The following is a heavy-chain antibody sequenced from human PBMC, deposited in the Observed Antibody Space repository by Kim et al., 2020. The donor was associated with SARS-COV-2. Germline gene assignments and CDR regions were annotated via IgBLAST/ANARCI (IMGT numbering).Heavy chain of an antibody. CDR1: EFPFSSYV. J-gene: IGHJ4*02. Sequence: GGSLRLSCAASEFPFSSYVMSWVRQAPGKGLEWVSAIGGISTFYADSVKGRFTISRNNSKNTLYLQMNSLRAEDTAVYYCAKDRDRGCSSTSCFYFDYWGQGTLVTVSS. D-gene: IGHD2-2*01. V-gene: IGHV3-23*01. CDR3: AKDRDRGCSSTSCFYFDY. CDR2: IGGIST.